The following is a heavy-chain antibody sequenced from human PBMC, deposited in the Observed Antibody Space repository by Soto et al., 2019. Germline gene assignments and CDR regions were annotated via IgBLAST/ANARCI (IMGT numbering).Heavy chain of an antibody. CDR3: ARVGQLGEFRYWLDP. CDR2: IYHSGST. J-gene: IGHJ5*02. CDR1: VVSISSGGYS. Sequence: SETLSLTCAFSVVSISSGGYSWSWIRQPPGKGLEWIGYIYHSGSTYYNPSLKSRVTISVDRSKNQFSLKLSSVTAAGTAVYYCARVGQLGEFRYWLDPGAQGTLFPV. D-gene: IGHD3-10*01. V-gene: IGHV4-30-2*01.